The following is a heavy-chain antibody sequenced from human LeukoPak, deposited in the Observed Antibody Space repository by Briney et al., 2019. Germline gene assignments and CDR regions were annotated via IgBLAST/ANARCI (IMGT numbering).Heavy chain of an antibody. CDR2: VNHSGST. V-gene: IGHV4-34*01. CDR1: GGSFSGYY. D-gene: IGHD6-13*01. CDR3: ARGEAAAGPMDYMDV. J-gene: IGHJ6*03. Sequence: SETLSLTCAVYGGSFSGYYWSWIRQPPGKGLEWIGEVNHSGSTNYNPSLKSRVTMSVDTSKNQFSLKLSYVTAADTAAYYCARGEAAAGPMDYMDVWDTGATVTVSS.